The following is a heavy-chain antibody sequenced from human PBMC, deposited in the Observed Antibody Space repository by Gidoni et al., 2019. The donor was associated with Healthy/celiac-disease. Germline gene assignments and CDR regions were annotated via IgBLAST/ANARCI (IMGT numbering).Heavy chain of an antibody. CDR3: ARETSLYYYDSSGSYYYGMDV. D-gene: IGHD3-22*01. CDR1: GSTFTSYG. J-gene: IGHJ6*02. CDR2: ISAYNGNT. Sequence: QVQLVQSGAEVKKPGASVKVSCTASGSTFTSYGISWVRQAPGQGLEWMGWISAYNGNTNYAQKLQGRVTMTTDTSTSTAYMELRSLRSDDTAVYYCARETSLYYYDSSGSYYYGMDVWGQGTTVTVSS. V-gene: IGHV1-18*01.